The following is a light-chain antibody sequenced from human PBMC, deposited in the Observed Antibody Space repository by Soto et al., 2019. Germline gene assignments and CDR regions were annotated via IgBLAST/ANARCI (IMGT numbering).Light chain of an antibody. CDR3: QSYDSSLSGAV. CDR2: GNS. Sequence: QAVVTQPPSVSGAPGQRVTISCTGRSSNIGAGYDVHWYQQLPGTAPKLLIYGNSNRPSGVPDRFSGSKSGTSASLAITGLQAEDEADYCCQSYDSSLSGAVFGGGTKLTVL. CDR1: SSNIGAGYD. V-gene: IGLV1-40*01. J-gene: IGLJ2*01.